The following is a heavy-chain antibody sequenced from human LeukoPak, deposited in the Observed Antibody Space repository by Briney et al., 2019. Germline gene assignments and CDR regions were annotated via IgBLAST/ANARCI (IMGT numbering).Heavy chain of an antibody. CDR3: ARADFWSGFDVGRSGVV. Sequence: GRSLRLSCAASGFTFSSYGMHWVRQAPGKGLEWVAVISYDGSNKYYADSVKGRFTISKDNSKNTLYLQMNSLRAEDTAVYYCARADFWSGFDVGRSGVVWGKGTTVTVSS. J-gene: IGHJ6*04. V-gene: IGHV3-30*03. D-gene: IGHD3-3*01. CDR2: ISYDGSNK. CDR1: GFTFSSYG.